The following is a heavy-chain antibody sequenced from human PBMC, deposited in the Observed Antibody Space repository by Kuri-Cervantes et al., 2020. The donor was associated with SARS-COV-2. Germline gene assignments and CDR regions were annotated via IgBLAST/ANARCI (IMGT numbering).Heavy chain of an antibody. CDR3: ARSISGITGTTAAFDI. V-gene: IGHV1-46*01. CDR1: GYTFTSYY. Sequence: GESLKISCKASGYTFTSYYMHWVRQAPGQGLEWMGIINPSGGSTSYAQKFQGRVTMTRDTSTSTVYMELSSLRSEDTAVYYCARSISGITGTTAAFDIWGQGTMVTVSS. D-gene: IGHD1-20*01. CDR2: INPSGGST. J-gene: IGHJ3*02.